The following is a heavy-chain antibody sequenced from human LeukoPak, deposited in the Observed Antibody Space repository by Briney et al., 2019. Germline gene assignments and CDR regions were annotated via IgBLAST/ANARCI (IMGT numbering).Heavy chain of an antibody. D-gene: IGHD3-10*01. Sequence: GRSLRLSCAASGFTFDDYAMHWVRQAPGKGLEWVSGISWNSGSIGYADSVKGRFTISRDNAKNSLYLQMNSLRAEDTALYYCAKALGYYGSGSYSKPLDYWGQGTLVTVSS. V-gene: IGHV3-9*01. J-gene: IGHJ4*02. CDR3: AKALGYYGSGSYSKPLDY. CDR1: GFTFDDYA. CDR2: ISWNSGSI.